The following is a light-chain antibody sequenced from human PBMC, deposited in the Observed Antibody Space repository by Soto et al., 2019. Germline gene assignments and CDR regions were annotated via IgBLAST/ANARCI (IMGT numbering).Light chain of an antibody. Sequence: QSALTQPRSVSGSPGQSVTISCTGTSGDVGGYNYVSWYQQDPGKAPKLMIYDVSERPSGVPDRFSGSKSGNTASLTISGLQAEDEADYYCCSYAGSFTLYVFGTGTKVTVL. CDR3: CSYAGSFTLYV. V-gene: IGLV2-11*01. CDR2: DVS. CDR1: SGDVGGYNY. J-gene: IGLJ1*01.